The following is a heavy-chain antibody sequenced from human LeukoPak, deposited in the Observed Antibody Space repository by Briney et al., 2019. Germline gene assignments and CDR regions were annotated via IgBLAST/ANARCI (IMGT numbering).Heavy chain of an antibody. CDR3: ARDSVIERRTDY. Sequence: GASVKVSCKASGGTFSSYAISWVRQAPGQGLEWMGGIIPIFGTANYAQKFQGRVTMTRDMSTSTVYMELSSLRSEDTAVYYCARDSVIERRTDYRGQGTLVTVSS. CDR2: IIPIFGTA. CDR1: GGTFSSYA. D-gene: IGHD3-22*01. J-gene: IGHJ4*02. V-gene: IGHV1-69*05.